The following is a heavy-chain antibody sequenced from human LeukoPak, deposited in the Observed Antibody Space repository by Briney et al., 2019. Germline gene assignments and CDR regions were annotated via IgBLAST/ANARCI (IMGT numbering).Heavy chain of an antibody. Sequence: GGSLRLPCAASGFTFNTYGMHWVRQAPGKGLEWVAVIWYDGSNKYYADSVKGRFTISRDNSKNTLYLQMNSLRAEDTAVYYCARAPHYYDSSGYPDYWGQGTLVTVSS. J-gene: IGHJ4*02. CDR1: GFTFNTYG. CDR3: ARAPHYYDSSGYPDY. V-gene: IGHV3-33*08. CDR2: IWYDGSNK. D-gene: IGHD3-22*01.